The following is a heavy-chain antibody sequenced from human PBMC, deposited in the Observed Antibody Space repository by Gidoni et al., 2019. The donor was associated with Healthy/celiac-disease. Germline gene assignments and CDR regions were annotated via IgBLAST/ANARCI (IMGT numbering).Heavy chain of an antibody. D-gene: IGHD3-10*01. CDR2: ISGSGGST. CDR1: GFTFSSYA. J-gene: IGHJ4*02. V-gene: IGHV3-23*01. CDR3: AKDMVNFDY. Sequence: EVQPLESGGGLVQPGGSLSLYCAAPGFTFSSYAMGWVRQAAGKGLEWVSAISGSGGSTYYADSVKGRFTISRDNSKNTLYLQMNSLRAEDTAVYYCAKDMVNFDYWGQGTLVTVSS.